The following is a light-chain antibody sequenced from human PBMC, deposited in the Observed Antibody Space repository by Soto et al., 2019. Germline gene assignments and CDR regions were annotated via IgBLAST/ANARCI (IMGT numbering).Light chain of an antibody. V-gene: IGKV1-39*01. CDR1: QSISSY. CDR3: QQSYSTPWT. Sequence: DIPMTQSPSSLSASVGDRVTITCRASQSISSYLNWYQQKPGKAPKVLIYAASSLQSGVPSRFSGSGSGTEFTLTISSLQPEDFATYYCQQSYSTPWTFGQGTKVEIK. J-gene: IGKJ1*01. CDR2: AAS.